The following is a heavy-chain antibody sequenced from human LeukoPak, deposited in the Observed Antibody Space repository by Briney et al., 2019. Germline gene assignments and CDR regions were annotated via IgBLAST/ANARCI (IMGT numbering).Heavy chain of an antibody. D-gene: IGHD3-10*01. Sequence: GGSLRLSCAASGFTFSSYAMHWFRQAPGKGLEYVSAISSNGGSTYYANSVKGRFTISRDNSKNTLYLQMGSLRAEDMAVFYCARDSRGSGLHPDYWGQGTLVTVSS. V-gene: IGHV3-64*01. CDR1: GFTFSSYA. CDR2: ISSNGGST. CDR3: ARDSRGSGLHPDY. J-gene: IGHJ4*02.